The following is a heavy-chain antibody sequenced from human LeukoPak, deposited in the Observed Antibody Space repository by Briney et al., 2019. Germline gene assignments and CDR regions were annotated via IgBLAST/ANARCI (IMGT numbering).Heavy chain of an antibody. CDR3: ARDWDHRPIVGAYDGDFDY. Sequence: GASVKVSCKASGYTFTSYYMHWVRQAPGQGLEWMGIINPSGGSTSYAQKFQGRVTMTRDTSTSTVYMELSSLRSEDTAVYYCARDWDHRPIVGAYDGDFDYWGQGTLVTVSS. CDR1: GYTFTSYY. J-gene: IGHJ4*02. V-gene: IGHV1-46*01. CDR2: INPSGGST. D-gene: IGHD1-26*01.